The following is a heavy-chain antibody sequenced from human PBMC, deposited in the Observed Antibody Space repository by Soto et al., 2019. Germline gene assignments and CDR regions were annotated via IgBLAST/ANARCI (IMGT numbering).Heavy chain of an antibody. V-gene: IGHV3-66*01. D-gene: IGHD4-17*01. CDR2: IYSGGDT. CDR3: ATRMTTAPY. J-gene: IGHJ4*02. CDR1: GFAVSANY. Sequence: AHLVGSGGGLVQPGGSLRLSCAASGFAVSANYLSWVRQAPGKGLEWVSLIYSGGDTDYADSVRGRFTISRDNSKNTLYLQMNSLEAEDTAVYYCATRMTTAPYWGQGALVNVSS.